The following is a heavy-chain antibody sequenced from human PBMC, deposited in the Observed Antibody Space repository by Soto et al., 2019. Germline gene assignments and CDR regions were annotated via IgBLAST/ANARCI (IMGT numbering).Heavy chain of an antibody. Sequence: PGGSLRLSCAASGFTFSSHSINWVRQAPGKGLEWVSYISGSGATKYSADSVKGRFTISRDNARNSLYLQMSSLSDEDTAVYYCARAIRGFSYVVDYWGQGTLVTVSS. D-gene: IGHD5-18*01. J-gene: IGHJ4*02. V-gene: IGHV3-48*02. CDR3: ARAIRGFSYVVDY. CDR2: ISGSGATK. CDR1: GFTFSSHS.